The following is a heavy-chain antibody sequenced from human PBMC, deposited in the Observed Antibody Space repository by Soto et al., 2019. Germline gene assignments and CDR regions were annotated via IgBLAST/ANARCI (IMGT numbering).Heavy chain of an antibody. J-gene: IGHJ6*02. V-gene: IGHV2-26*01. CDR2: IFSNDEK. CDR3: ARIRKYYDFWRDFYYYGMDV. D-gene: IGHD3-3*01. CDR1: GFSLSNARMG. Sequence: QVTLKESGPVLVKPTETLTLTCTVSGFSLSNARMGVSWIRQPPGKALEWLAHIFSNDEKSYSTSLKSRLTISKDTPKSQVVLTMTNMDPVDTATYYCARIRKYYDFWRDFYYYGMDVWGQGTTVTVSS.